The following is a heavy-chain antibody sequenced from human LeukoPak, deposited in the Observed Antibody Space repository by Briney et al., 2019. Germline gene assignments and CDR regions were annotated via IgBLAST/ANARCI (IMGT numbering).Heavy chain of an antibody. CDR3: ARDGWEITTQNGLAGHYYYYMDV. J-gene: IGHJ6*03. Sequence: GGTLRFTCAASGFTVSNNYMTWLRQAPGKGLEWVSVIYSGGGTYYADSVKGRFTISRDNSKNTLYMQMNSLRAEDTAVYYCARDGWEITTQNGLAGHYYYYMDVWGKGTTVTVSS. V-gene: IGHV3-53*05. D-gene: IGHD4-11*01. CDR1: GFTVSNNY. CDR2: IYSGGGT.